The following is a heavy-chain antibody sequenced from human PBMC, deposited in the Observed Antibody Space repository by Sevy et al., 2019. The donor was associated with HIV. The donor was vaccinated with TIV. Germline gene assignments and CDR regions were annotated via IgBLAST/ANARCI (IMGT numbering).Heavy chain of an antibody. D-gene: IGHD1-7*01. J-gene: IGHJ4*02. CDR3: AGGQITGSKPYYFDS. V-gene: IGHV3-7*01. Sequence: GGSLRLSCAASGFTFSNYWMSWVRQAPGKGLECVANINQDGSEKYYLDSVKGRFIVSRDNAKNSLYLQMNSLRAEDSAVYYCAGGQITGSKPYYFDSWGQGTLVTVSS. CDR2: INQDGSEK. CDR1: GFTFSNYW.